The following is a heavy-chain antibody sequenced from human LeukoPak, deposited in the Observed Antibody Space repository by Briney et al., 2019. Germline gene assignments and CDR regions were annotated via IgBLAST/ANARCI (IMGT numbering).Heavy chain of an antibody. CDR2: INPNSGGT. D-gene: IGHD1-20*01. J-gene: IGHJ4*01. Sequence: ASVKVSCKASGYTFTGYYMHWVRQAPGQGLEWMGWINPNSGGTNYAQKFQGRVTMTRDTSISTAYMELSRLRSDDTAVYYCSRPSSRNRITGTTVLGYWGQGTLVTVSS. CDR1: GYTFTGYY. V-gene: IGHV1-2*02. CDR3: SRPSSRNRITGTTVLGY.